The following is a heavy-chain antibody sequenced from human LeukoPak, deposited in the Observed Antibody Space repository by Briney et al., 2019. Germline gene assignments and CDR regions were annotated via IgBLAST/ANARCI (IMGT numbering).Heavy chain of an antibody. V-gene: IGHV1-18*01. CDR1: GYTFTSYG. CDR2: ISVHSGNT. D-gene: IGHD2-2*02. J-gene: IGHJ4*02. Sequence: GASVKVSFKASGYTFTSYGISWVRQAPGQGLEWMGWISVHSGNTNYAQKFQGRVTITADESTSTAYMELGSLRSEDTAVYYCARGRDIVVVPAATPFDYWGQGTLVTVSS. CDR3: ARGRDIVVVPAATPFDY.